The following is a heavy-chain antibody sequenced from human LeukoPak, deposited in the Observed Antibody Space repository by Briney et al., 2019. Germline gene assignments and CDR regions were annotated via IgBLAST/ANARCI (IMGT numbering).Heavy chain of an antibody. CDR2: ISGSGAST. Sequence: AGGSLRLSCLTSGFTFSTNAMSWVRQAPGKGLDWISGISGSGASTYYADSVTGRFTISRDNSRNTLYLQMNSLRGDDTAVYYCAKDVGKWESLHFFDYWGQGTLVTVSS. CDR1: GFTFSTNA. V-gene: IGHV3-23*01. CDR3: AKDVGKWESLHFFDY. J-gene: IGHJ4*02. D-gene: IGHD1-26*01.